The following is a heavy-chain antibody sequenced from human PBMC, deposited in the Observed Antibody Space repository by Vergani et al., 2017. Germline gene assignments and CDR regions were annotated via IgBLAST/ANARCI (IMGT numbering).Heavy chain of an antibody. CDR1: GFTLDDYA. V-gene: IGHV3-9*01. Sequence: EVQLEESGGGLVQPGRFLRLFCAASGFTLDDYAMHWVRQTPGKGLEWVSGISWNSGDIVYAESVKGRFTISRDNAKNSLYLQMNSLGTEDTALYFCVKDFGASVAVTGGYHFDCWGPGSLVAVSS. CDR2: ISWNSGDI. D-gene: IGHD3-10*01. J-gene: IGHJ4*02. CDR3: VKDFGASVAVTGGYHFDC.